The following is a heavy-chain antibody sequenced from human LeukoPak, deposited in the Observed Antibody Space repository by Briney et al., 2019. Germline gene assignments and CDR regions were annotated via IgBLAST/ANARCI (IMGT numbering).Heavy chain of an antibody. V-gene: IGHV4-39*01. D-gene: IGHD1-14*01. J-gene: IGHJ4*02. CDR1: GGSISSSSHY. CDR3: ARLHYQQNPIDY. CDR2: IYYSGST. Sequence: PSETLSLTCTVSGGSISSSSHYWGWIRQPPGKGLEWIGSIYYSGSTYYNPSLKSRVTISVDTSKNQFSLKLSSVTAADTAVYYCARLHYQQNPIDYWGQGTLVTVSS.